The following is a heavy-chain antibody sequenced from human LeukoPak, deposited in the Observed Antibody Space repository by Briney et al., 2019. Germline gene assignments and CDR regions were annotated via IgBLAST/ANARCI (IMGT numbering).Heavy chain of an antibody. CDR1: GGSISSSSYY. CDR2: INHSGST. V-gene: IGHV4-39*01. J-gene: IGHJ4*02. Sequence: SETLSLTCTVSGGSISSSSYYWGWIRQPPGKGLEWIGEINHSGSTNYNPSLKSRVTISVDTSKNQFSLKLSSVTAADTAVYYCARHHVIAAAGIDYWGQGTLVTVSS. D-gene: IGHD6-13*01. CDR3: ARHHVIAAAGIDY.